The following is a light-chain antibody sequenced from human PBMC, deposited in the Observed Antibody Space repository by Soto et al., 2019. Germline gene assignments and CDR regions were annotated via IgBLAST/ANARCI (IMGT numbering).Light chain of an antibody. Sequence: EVVMTQSPTTLSVSPGERATLSCRASQSVNSNLAWYQQKPGQAPRLVIYGASNRATGIPDRFSASGSGTDFTLTISRLEPEDFAVYYCQQYISSPLTFGQGTKVDIK. CDR3: QQYISSPLT. CDR1: QSVNSN. CDR2: GAS. V-gene: IGKV3-20*01. J-gene: IGKJ1*01.